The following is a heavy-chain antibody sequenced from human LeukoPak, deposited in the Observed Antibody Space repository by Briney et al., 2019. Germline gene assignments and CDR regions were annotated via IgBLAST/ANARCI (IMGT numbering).Heavy chain of an antibody. J-gene: IGHJ4*02. CDR1: GFTFGDYA. Sequence: PGGSLRLSCTASGFTFGDYAMSWVRQAPGKGLEWVGFIRSKAYGGTTEYAASVKGGFTISRDDSKSIAYLQMNSLRAEDTAVYYCAKVDSSITIFGVVIEGFDYWGQGTLVTVSS. V-gene: IGHV3-49*04. CDR3: AKVDSSITIFGVVIEGFDY. D-gene: IGHD3-3*01. CDR2: IRSKAYGGTT.